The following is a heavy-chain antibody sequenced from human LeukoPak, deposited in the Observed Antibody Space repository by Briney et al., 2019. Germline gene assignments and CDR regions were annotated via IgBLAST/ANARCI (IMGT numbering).Heavy chain of an antibody. D-gene: IGHD3-22*01. CDR2: ISGSGGST. J-gene: IGHJ1*01. CDR1: GFTFSSYA. Sequence: GVSLRLSCAASGFTFSSYAMSWVRQAPGKGLEWVSAISGSGGSTYYADSVKGRFTISRDNSKNTLYLQMNSLRAEDTAVYYCAKGSGYYHEYFQHWGQGTLVTVSS. CDR3: AKGSGYYHEYFQH. V-gene: IGHV3-23*01.